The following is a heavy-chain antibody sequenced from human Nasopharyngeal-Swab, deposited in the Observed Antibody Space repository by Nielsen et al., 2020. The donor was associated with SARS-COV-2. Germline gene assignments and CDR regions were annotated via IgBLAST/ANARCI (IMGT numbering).Heavy chain of an antibody. CDR2: ITHDRINK. Sequence: GESLKISCAASGFTFSNYAMHWVRQAPGTGLEWVALITHDRINKYYADSVKGRFTISRDNSKNTVYLQVSSPRSDDTALYYCATLRTAPSWGQGTLVTVSS. D-gene: IGHD2-21*02. V-gene: IGHV3-30-3*01. CDR3: ATLRTAPS. J-gene: IGHJ5*02. CDR1: GFTFSNYA.